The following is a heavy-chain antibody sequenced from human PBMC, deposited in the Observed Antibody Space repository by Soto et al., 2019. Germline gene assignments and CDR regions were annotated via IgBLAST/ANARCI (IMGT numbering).Heavy chain of an antibody. CDR1: GESFGAYY. CDR3: ARGFSNSVTTRFDS. CDR2: VYHSGDT. V-gene: IGHV4-34*01. Sequence: VHLQQWGAGLLRPSETLSLTCTVSGESFGAYYWSWIRQSPGKGLEWLGEVYHSGDTKYNPSLRSRVTISEDPSKNQFSLRMTSMTAADTGVYYCARGFSNSVTTRFDSWGQGTLVTVSS. D-gene: IGHD4-17*01. J-gene: IGHJ4*02.